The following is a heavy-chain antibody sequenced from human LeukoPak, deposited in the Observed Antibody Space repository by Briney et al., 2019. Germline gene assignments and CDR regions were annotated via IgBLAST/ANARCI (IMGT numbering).Heavy chain of an antibody. D-gene: IGHD3-22*01. CDR2: IGSSGSTI. V-gene: IGHV3-48*03. J-gene: IGHJ4*02. Sequence: GGSLRLSCAASGFTFSHFAMHWVRQAPGKGLEWVSYIGSSGSTIYYAASVKGRFTASRDNAKSSLYLQMNSLRAEDTAVYYCATYYYHGSSGFYYWGQGTLVTVSS. CDR1: GFTFSHFA. CDR3: ATYYYHGSSGFYY.